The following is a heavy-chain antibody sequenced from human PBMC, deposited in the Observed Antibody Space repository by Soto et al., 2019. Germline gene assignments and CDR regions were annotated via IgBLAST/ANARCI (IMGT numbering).Heavy chain of an antibody. V-gene: IGHV3-30*18. Sequence: GGSLRLSCAASGFTFSSYGMHWVRQAPGKGLERVAVISYDGSNKYYADSVKGRFTISRDNSKNTLYLQMSSLRAEDTAVYYCVKGDFCGGDCYSGAFDIWGQGTMVTVSS. CDR1: GFTFSSYG. D-gene: IGHD2-21*02. J-gene: IGHJ3*02. CDR3: VKGDFCGGDCYSGAFDI. CDR2: ISYDGSNK.